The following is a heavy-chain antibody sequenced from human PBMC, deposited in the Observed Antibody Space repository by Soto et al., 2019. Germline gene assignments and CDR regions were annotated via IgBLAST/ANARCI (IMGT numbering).Heavy chain of an antibody. CDR1: GGSIGIYY. V-gene: IGHV4-59*01. D-gene: IGHD3-3*01. CDR2: IYYSGST. CDR3: ARVGLVLRFLEWLPRYGMDV. J-gene: IGHJ6*02. Sequence: SETLSLTRTVAGGSIGIYYRSWIRQPPGKGMEWIGYIYYSGSTNYNPSLKSRVTISVDTSKNQFSLKLSSVTAADTAVYYCARVGLVLRFLEWLPRYGMDVWGQGTTVTVSS.